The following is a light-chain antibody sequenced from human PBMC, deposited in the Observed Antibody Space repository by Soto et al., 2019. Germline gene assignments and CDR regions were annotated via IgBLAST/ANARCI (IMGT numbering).Light chain of an antibody. V-gene: IGKV3-20*01. CDR2: ATS. CDR1: QSVISNY. Sequence: EIVLTQSPGTLSLSPGERATLSCWASQSVISNYLAWYQQKPGQAPRLLIYATSSRATGIPDRFSGSGSGSDFTLTISRLEPEDFAVYYCQQYGTSRYTFGQGTKLVI. J-gene: IGKJ2*01. CDR3: QQYGTSRYT.